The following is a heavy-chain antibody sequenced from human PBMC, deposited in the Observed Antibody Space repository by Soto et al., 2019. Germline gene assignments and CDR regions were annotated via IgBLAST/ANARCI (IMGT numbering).Heavy chain of an antibody. D-gene: IGHD4-17*01. V-gene: IGHV3-48*03. CDR3: AKVTVTTYYFDY. J-gene: IGHJ4*02. Sequence: GGSLRLSCAASGFTFSSYEMNWVRQAPGKGLEWVSYISSSGSTIYYADSVKGRFTISRDNAKNSLYLQMNSLRAEDMAVYYCAKVTVTTYYFDYWGQGTLVTVSS. CDR1: GFTFSSYE. CDR2: ISSSGSTI.